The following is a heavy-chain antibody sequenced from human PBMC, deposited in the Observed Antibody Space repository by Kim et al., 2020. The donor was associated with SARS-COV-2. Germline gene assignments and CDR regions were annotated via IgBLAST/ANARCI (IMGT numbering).Heavy chain of an antibody. CDR3: AATHRIAVAGTHYYYGMDV. Sequence: SETLSLTCAVYGGSFSGYYWSWIRQPPGKGLEWIGEINHSGSTNYNPSLKSRVTISVDTSKNQFSLKLSSVTAADTAVYYCAATHRIAVAGTHYYYGMDV. D-gene: IGHD6-19*01. CDR2: INHSGST. V-gene: IGHV4-34*01. J-gene: IGHJ6*01. CDR1: GGSFSGYY.